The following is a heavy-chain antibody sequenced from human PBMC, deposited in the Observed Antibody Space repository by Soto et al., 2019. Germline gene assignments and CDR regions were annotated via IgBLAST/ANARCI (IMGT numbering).Heavy chain of an antibody. CDR1: GFTFSSDW. J-gene: IGHJ6*02. V-gene: IGHV3-74*01. D-gene: IGHD1-26*01. Sequence: EVQLVESGGGLVQPGGSLRLSCAASGFTFSSDWMHWVRQAPGKGLVWVSRINSDGSSTSYADSVKGRFTISRDNGKNTLYLQMNSLRAEDTAVYYCAREVGAHYYYGMDVWGQGTTVTVSS. CDR2: INSDGSST. CDR3: AREVGAHYYYGMDV.